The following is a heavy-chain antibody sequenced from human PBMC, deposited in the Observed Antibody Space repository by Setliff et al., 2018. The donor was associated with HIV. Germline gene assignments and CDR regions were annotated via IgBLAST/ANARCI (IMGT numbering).Heavy chain of an antibody. CDR2: IFYTGST. CDR1: GGSISSDNYF. J-gene: IGHJ6*03. V-gene: IGHV4-39*01. CDR3: ARHRDPPGTSWIYYYYYMDL. D-gene: IGHD6-13*01. Sequence: SETLSLTCTVAGGSISSDNYFWAWIRQPPGKGLEWIGSIFYTGSTYYNGSLNSRLAISVDTSKNQFSLRLTSVSAADTGVYYCARHRDPPGTSWIYYYYYMDLWGEGTTVTVSS.